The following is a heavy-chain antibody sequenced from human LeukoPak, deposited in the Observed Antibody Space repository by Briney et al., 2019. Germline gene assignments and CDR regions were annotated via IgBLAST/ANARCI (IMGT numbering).Heavy chain of an antibody. J-gene: IGHJ4*02. CDR3: AKDWKYYYDSSGYFLY. V-gene: IGHV3-23*01. Sequence: GGSLRLSCAASGFTFSSYAMSWVRQAPGKGLEWVSAISGSGGSTYYADSVKGRFTISRDNSKNTLYLQMNSLRAEDTAVYYCAKDWKYYYDSSGYFLYWGQGTLVTVSS. D-gene: IGHD3-22*01. CDR2: ISGSGGST. CDR1: GFTFSSYA.